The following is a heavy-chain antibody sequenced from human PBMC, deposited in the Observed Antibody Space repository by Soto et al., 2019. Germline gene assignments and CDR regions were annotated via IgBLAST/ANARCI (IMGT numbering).Heavy chain of an antibody. CDR1: GFTFTTYA. CDR2: ISSGGDT. V-gene: IGHV3-23*01. D-gene: IGHD3-22*01. J-gene: IGHJ3*02. Sequence: EVQLWESGGGLVQPGGSLRLSCAPSGFTFTTYAMSWVRQAPGKGLEWVSSISSGGDTYYADSVKGRFTISRDSSKNTLYLQMNNLRAEDTATYYCAKDYSSGYYAFDIWGRGTMVTVSS. CDR3: AKDYSSGYYAFDI.